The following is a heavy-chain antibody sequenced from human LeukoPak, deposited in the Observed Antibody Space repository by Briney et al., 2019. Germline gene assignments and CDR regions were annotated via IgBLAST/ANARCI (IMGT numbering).Heavy chain of an antibody. J-gene: IGHJ6*02. CDR3: ARQQLVGYYYYGMDV. Sequence: GESLKISCKGSGYSVTSYWIGWVRQMPGKGLEWMGIIYPGDSDTRYSPSFQGQVTISADKSISTAYLQWSSLKASDTAMYYCARQQLVGYYYYGMDVWGQGTTVTVSS. CDR1: GYSVTSYW. D-gene: IGHD6-13*01. CDR2: IYPGDSDT. V-gene: IGHV5-51*01.